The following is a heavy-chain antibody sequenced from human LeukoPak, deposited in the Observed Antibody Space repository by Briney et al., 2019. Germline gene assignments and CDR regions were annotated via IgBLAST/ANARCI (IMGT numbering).Heavy chain of an antibody. Sequence: PSEPLSLTCTVSGSSISSGFYWGWIRQPPGKGLEWIGNFYHSGITYYTPSLKSRVTISVDTSKNQFSLKLSSVTAADTAVYYCAGSTTKNYFYMDVWGKGTTVTVS. CDR3: AGSTTKNYFYMDV. V-gene: IGHV4-38-2*02. J-gene: IGHJ6*03. D-gene: IGHD2-2*01. CDR2: FYHSGIT. CDR1: GSSISSGFY.